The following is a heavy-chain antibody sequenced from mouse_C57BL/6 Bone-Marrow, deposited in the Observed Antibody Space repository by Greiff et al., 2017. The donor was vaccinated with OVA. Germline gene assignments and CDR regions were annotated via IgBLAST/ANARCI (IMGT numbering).Heavy chain of an antibody. CDR2: IYPGSGST. D-gene: IGHD1-1*01. CDR1: GYTFTSYW. CDR3: AREDTTVPYYYAMDY. J-gene: IGHJ4*01. Sequence: QVQLQQPGAELVKPGASVKMSCKASGYTFTSYWITWVKQRPGQGLEWIGDIYPGSGSTNYNEKFKSKATLTVDTSSSTAYMQLSSLTSEDSAVYYCAREDTTVPYYYAMDYWGQGTSVTVSS. V-gene: IGHV1-55*01.